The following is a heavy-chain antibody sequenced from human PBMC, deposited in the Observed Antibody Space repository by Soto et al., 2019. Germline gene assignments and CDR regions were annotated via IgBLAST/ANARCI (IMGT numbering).Heavy chain of an antibody. J-gene: IGHJ4*02. CDR1: GGTFSSYA. D-gene: IGHD2-21*02. CDR3: ATSRYCGGDCYSYFDY. CDR2: IIPIFGTA. Sequence: GASVKVSCKASGGTFSSYAISWVRQAPGQGLEWMGGIIPIFGTANYAQKFQGRVTITADKSTSTAYMELSSLRSEDTAVYYCATSRYCGGDCYSYFDYWGQGTLVTVSS. V-gene: IGHV1-69*06.